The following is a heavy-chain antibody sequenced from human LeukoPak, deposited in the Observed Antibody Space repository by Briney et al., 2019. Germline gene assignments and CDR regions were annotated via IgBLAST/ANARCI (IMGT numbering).Heavy chain of an antibody. Sequence: ASVKVSCKASGYTFTGYYMHWVRQAPGQGLEWMGGIIPIFGTANYAQKFQGRVTITADESTSTAYMELSSLRSEDTAVYYCARVSGSEKTYYYYYMDIWGKGTTVTVSS. V-gene: IGHV1-69*13. CDR3: ARVSGSEKTYYYYYMDI. J-gene: IGHJ6*03. CDR2: IIPIFGTA. D-gene: IGHD3-10*01. CDR1: GYTFTGYY.